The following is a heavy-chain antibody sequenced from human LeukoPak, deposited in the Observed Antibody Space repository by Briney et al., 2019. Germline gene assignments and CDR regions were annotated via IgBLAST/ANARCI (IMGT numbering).Heavy chain of an antibody. CDR3: ARQRGSGCLDY. Sequence: PGGSLRLSCAASGFTFGSYVMSWVRQAPGKGLEWVANIKQDGSETYYVDSVKGRFTISRDNAKNSLSLQMNSLRAEDTAVYYCARQRGSGCLDYWGQGALVTVSS. CDR1: GFTFGSYV. D-gene: IGHD6-19*01. J-gene: IGHJ4*02. CDR2: IKQDGSET. V-gene: IGHV3-7*01.